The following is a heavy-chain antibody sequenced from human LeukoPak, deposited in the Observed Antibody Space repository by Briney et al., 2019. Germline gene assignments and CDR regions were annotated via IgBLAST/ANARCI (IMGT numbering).Heavy chain of an antibody. Sequence: SETLSLTFTVSGGSISSYYWSWIRQPPGKGLEWIGYFNYSGSTNYNPSLKSRVTISVDTSKNQFSLRLSSVTAADTAAYYCARVTYESWSGYYGYYFDYWGQGTLVTVSS. D-gene: IGHD3-3*01. V-gene: IGHV4-59*01. J-gene: IGHJ4*02. CDR3: ARVTYESWSGYYGYYFDY. CDR1: GGSISSYY. CDR2: FNYSGST.